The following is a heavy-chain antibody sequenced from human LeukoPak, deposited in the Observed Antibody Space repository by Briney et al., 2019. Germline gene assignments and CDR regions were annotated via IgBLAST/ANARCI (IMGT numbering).Heavy chain of an antibody. V-gene: IGHV1-46*01. Sequence: GASVKVSCMASGYTFISYYMHWVRQAPGQGLEWMGIINPSGGSTSYAQKFQGRVTMTRDTSTSTVYMELSSLRSEDTAVYYCARDRPRYSSGWYGEGFDYWGQGTLVTVSS. D-gene: IGHD6-19*01. CDR2: INPSGGST. J-gene: IGHJ4*02. CDR3: ARDRPRYSSGWYGEGFDY. CDR1: GYTFISYY.